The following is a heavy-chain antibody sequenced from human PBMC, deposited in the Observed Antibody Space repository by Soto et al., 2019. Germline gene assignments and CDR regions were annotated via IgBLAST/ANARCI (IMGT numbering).Heavy chain of an antibody. D-gene: IGHD3-16*01. CDR2: ISGYNGHT. CDR1: GYTFTTSG. V-gene: IGHV1-18*01. Sequence: ASVKVSCKASGYTFTTSGISWVRQAPGQGLEWMGWISGYNGHTKYAQKFQGRVTMTTDTSTSTVYMDLRSLRSDDTAVYYCAREGEMPYYYYGLDVWGQGTTVTVSS. J-gene: IGHJ6*02. CDR3: AREGEMPYYYYGLDV.